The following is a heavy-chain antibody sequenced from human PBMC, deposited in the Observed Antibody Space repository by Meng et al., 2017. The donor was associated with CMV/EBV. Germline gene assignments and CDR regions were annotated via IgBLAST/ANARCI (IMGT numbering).Heavy chain of an antibody. CDR2: IRYDGSRR. CDR1: GSQFTFSSYA. D-gene: IGHD2-21*01. Sequence: GESLKISCAASGSQFTFSSYAMHWVRQAPGKGLEWVALIRYDGSRRYYADSVKGRFIISRDNSEKTTYLQMNSLRAEDTAVYFCAIPPLYCGGDCFSYFEYWGQGTLVTVSS. CDR3: AIPPLYCGGDCFSYFEY. J-gene: IGHJ4*02. V-gene: IGHV3-30*02.